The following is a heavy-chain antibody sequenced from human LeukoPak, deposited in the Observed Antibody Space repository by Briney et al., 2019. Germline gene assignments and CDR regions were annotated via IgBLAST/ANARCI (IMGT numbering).Heavy chain of an antibody. V-gene: IGHV1-2*02. CDR2: INPNSGGT. CDR1: GYTFTCYY. D-gene: IGHD1-26*01. J-gene: IGHJ4*02. CDR3: ARETRSAYSGSYWRYFDY. Sequence: ASVKVSCKASGYTFTCYYMHWVRQAPGQGLEWMGWINPNSGGTNYAQKFQGRVTMTRDTSISTAYMELSRLRSDDTAVYYCARETRSAYSGSYWRYFDYWGQGTLVTVSS.